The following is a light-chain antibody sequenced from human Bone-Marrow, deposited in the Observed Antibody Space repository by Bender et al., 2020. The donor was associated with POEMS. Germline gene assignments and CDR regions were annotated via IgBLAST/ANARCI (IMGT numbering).Light chain of an antibody. V-gene: IGLV2-14*03. Sequence: QSGLTQPASVSGSPGQSITITCTGATSDIGGYDYVSWYQQHPDKAPKLLIYDVRHRPSGVSNRFSGSKSGNTASLTISGLQAEDEAHYYCASYTSSNALVFGGGTKVTVL. J-gene: IGLJ2*01. CDR3: ASYTSSNALV. CDR1: TSDIGGYDY. CDR2: DVR.